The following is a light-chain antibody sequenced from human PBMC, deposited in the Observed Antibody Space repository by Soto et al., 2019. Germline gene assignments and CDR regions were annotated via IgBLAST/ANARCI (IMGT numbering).Light chain of an antibody. J-gene: IGKJ2*01. Sequence: DIQMTQSPSSLSASVGDRVTITCRATQSIGSYLNWYQQKPGKAPKLLIYAASTLQRGVPSRFSARGSGSGSGTDCTLTISSLQPEDFATYYCQQSSTTPYTFGQGTKLEIK. CDR2: AAS. CDR1: QSIGSY. CDR3: QQSSTTPYT. V-gene: IGKV1-39*01.